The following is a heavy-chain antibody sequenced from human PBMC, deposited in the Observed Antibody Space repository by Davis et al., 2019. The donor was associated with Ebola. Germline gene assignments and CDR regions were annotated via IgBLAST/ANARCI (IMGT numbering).Heavy chain of an antibody. V-gene: IGHV2-5*02. CDR2: IYWDDDK. D-gene: IGHD2-15*01. Sequence: SGPTLVKSTPTLMLTCTFSGFSLSPSGVGVGWIRQPPGKALEWLALIYWDDDKRYSPSLKSRLTITKDTSKNQVVLTMTNMDPVDTATYYCAHRPLLGYCSGGSCYRRYYFDYWGQGTLVTVSS. J-gene: IGHJ4*02. CDR3: AHRPLLGYCSGGSCYRRYYFDY. CDR1: GFSLSPSGVG.